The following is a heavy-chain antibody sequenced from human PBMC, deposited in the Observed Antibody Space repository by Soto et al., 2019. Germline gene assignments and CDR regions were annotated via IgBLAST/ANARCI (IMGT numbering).Heavy chain of an antibody. CDR2: IKRDGSEK. Sequence: GGSLRLSCTASGFIFGSYWMTGVGHVPGKGLKGVANIKRDGSEKYYVDFVKGRFTISRDNADNSVFLDMNNLRVDDTATYYCARVRATDYEIDYWGQGALVTVSS. CDR3: ARVRATDYEIDY. J-gene: IGHJ4*02. D-gene: IGHD4-17*01. V-gene: IGHV3-7*03. CDR1: GFIFGSYW.